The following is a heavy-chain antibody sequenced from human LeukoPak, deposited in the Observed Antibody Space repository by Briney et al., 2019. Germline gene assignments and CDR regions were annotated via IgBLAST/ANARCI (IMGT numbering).Heavy chain of an antibody. D-gene: IGHD2-2*01. Sequence: GGSLRLSCAASGFTFTTYGMHWVRQAPGKGLEWVANIKQDGSEKYYVDSVKGRFTISRDNAKNSLYLQMNSLRAEDTAVYYCARDRRRDCSSTSCYFDYWGQGTLVTVSS. CDR1: GFTFTTYG. CDR3: ARDRRRDCSSTSCYFDY. V-gene: IGHV3-7*01. J-gene: IGHJ4*02. CDR2: IKQDGSEK.